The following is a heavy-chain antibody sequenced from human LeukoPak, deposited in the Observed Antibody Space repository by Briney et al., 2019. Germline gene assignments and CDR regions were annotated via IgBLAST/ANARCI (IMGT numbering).Heavy chain of an antibody. V-gene: IGHV3-23*01. J-gene: IGHJ4*02. CDR1: GFTFSSYA. Sequence: PGGSLRLSCAASGFTFSSYAMSWVRQAPGKGLEWVSAINGAGGDTFYADSVKGRFTISRDNSKNTLNLQMNSLRAEDTAVYYCARDIYYDSSGYYGSVYWGQGTLVTVSS. CDR3: ARDIYYDSSGYYGSVY. CDR2: INGAGGDT. D-gene: IGHD3-22*01.